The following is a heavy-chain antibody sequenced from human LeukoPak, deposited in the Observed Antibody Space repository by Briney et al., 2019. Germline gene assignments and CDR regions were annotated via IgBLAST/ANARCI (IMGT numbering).Heavy chain of an antibody. J-gene: IGHJ5*02. D-gene: IGHD3-22*01. Sequence: SETLSLTCTVSGGSISSGSYYWSWIRQPPGKGLEWIGYIYYSGSTNYNPSLKSRVTILVDTSKNQFSLKLSSVTAADTAVYYCARDREYYYYDSSGYYWNGSWFDPWGQGTLVTVSS. V-gene: IGHV4-61*01. CDR3: ARDREYYYYDSSGYYWNGSWFDP. CDR2: IYYSGST. CDR1: GGSISSGSYY.